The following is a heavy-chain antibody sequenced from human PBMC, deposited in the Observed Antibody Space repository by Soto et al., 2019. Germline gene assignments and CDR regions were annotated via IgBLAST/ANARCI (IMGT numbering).Heavy chain of an antibody. CDR1: GDSVSSNSAA. CDR3: ARVIVVVELGYDYYGLDV. Sequence: PSQTLSLTCAISGDSVSSNSAAWNWIRQSPSRGLEWLGRTYYRSKWYNDYAVSVKSRITINPDTSKNQFSLQLNSVTPEDTAVYYCARVIVVVELGYDYYGLDVWGQGTTVTVSS. D-gene: IGHD3-22*01. CDR2: TYYRSKWYN. V-gene: IGHV6-1*01. J-gene: IGHJ6*02.